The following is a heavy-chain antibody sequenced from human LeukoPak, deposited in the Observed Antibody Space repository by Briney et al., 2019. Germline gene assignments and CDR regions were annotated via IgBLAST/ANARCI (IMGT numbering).Heavy chain of an antibody. D-gene: IGHD3-3*01. V-gene: IGHV4-59*01. Sequence: PSETLSLTCTVSGGSISSYYWSWIRQPPGKGLEWIGYIYYSGSTNYNPSLKSRVTISVDTSKNQFSLKLSSVTAADTAVYYCARVRRETYYDFWSGYYYFDYWGQGTLVTVSS. J-gene: IGHJ4*02. CDR3: ARVRRETYYDFWSGYYYFDY. CDR2: IYYSGST. CDR1: GGSISSYY.